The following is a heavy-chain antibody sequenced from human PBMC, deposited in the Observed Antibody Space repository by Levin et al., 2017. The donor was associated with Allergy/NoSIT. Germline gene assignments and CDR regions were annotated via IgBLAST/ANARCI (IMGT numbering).Heavy chain of an antibody. CDR2: IYYSGST. D-gene: IGHD3-9*01. J-gene: IGHJ3*02. Sequence: SETLSLTCTVSGGSISSSSYYWGWIRQPPGKGLEWIGSIYYSGSTYYNPSLKSRVTISVDTSKNQFSLKLSSVTAADTAVYYCARVLRYFDWLFPRGDAFDIWGQGTMVTVSS. CDR3: ARVLRYFDWLFPRGDAFDI. V-gene: IGHV4-39*01. CDR1: GGSISSSSYY.